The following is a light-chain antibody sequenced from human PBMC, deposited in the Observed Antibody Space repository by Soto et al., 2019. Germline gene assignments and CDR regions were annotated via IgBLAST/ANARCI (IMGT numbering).Light chain of an antibody. J-gene: IGKJ2*01. CDR2: AAS. CDR3: QQLNNYPYT. Sequence: IQLTQSPSSLSASVGDRITITCRASQGISSHLAWYQQKPGKAPNLLVYAASSLQSGVPSRFSGSGYGTDFTLPISGLQPEDFATYYCQQLNNYPYTFGQGTKLEIK. V-gene: IGKV1-9*01. CDR1: QGISSH.